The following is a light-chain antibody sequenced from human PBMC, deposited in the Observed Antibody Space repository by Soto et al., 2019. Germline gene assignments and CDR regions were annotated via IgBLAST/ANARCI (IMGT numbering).Light chain of an antibody. Sequence: EIVMTQSPATLSVSPGERATLSCRASQSVSSTLAWYHQKPRQTPKLLIYVASTRATCIPARFSGSGSGTEFTLTISSLQSEDFAVYYCQQYNVWPLTFGRGTKVEFK. CDR1: QSVSST. CDR2: VAS. V-gene: IGKV3-15*01. J-gene: IGKJ4*01. CDR3: QQYNVWPLT.